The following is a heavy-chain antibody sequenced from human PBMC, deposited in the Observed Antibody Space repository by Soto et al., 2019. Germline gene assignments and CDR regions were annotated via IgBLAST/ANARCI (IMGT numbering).Heavy chain of an antibody. CDR2: INHSGST. J-gene: IGHJ6*02. CDR1: GGSFSGYY. CDR3: AGLRNWGSSWYPGGGYYYYGMDV. D-gene: IGHD6-13*01. Sequence: KTSETLSLTCAVYGGSFSGYYWSWIRQPPGKGLEWIGEINHSGSTNYNPSLKSRVTISVDTSKNQFSLKLSSVTAADTAVYYCAGLRNWGSSWYPGGGYYYYGMDVWGQGTTVTVSS. V-gene: IGHV4-34*01.